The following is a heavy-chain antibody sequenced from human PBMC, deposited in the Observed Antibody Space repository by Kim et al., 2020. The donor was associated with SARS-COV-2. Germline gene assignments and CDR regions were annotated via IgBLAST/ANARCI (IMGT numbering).Heavy chain of an antibody. J-gene: IGHJ4*02. CDR2: IYYSGST. CDR3: ARECSWEDIVVAGTCFDY. D-gene: IGHD2-2*01. V-gene: IGHV4-31*03. Sequence: SETLSLTCTVSGGSISSGGYYWSWIRQHPGKGLEWIGYIYYSGSTYYNPSLKSRVTISVDTSKNQFSLKLSSVTAADTAVYYCARECSWEDIVVAGTCFDYWGQGTLVTVSS. CDR1: GGSISSGGYY.